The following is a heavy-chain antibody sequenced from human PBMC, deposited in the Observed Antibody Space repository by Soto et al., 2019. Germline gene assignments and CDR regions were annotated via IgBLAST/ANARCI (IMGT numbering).Heavy chain of an antibody. CDR2: ISSSGST. Sequence: SETLSLTCTVSGGSVTSDEDYWTWIRQSPGKGLEWIGYISSSGSTGYNPSLKTRLSMSVDRSKNQFTLRLTSVTAADTAVYFCATESGSTYGYFDHWGQGTQVTVSS. CDR3: ATESGSTYGYFDH. D-gene: IGHD5-18*01. J-gene: IGHJ4*02. CDR1: GGSVTSDEDY. V-gene: IGHV4-30-4*01.